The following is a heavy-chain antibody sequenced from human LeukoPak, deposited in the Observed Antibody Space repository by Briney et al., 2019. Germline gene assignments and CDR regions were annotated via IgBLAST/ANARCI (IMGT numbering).Heavy chain of an antibody. CDR1: GYTFTSYG. V-gene: IGHV1-18*01. D-gene: IGHD6-19*01. Sequence: ASVKVSCKASGYTFTSYGISWVRQAPGQGLEWMGWISAYNGNTNYAQKLQGRVTMTTDTSTSTAYKELRSLRSDDTAVYYCARDEQWLAGQFDYWGQGTLVTVSS. CDR3: ARDEQWLAGQFDY. CDR2: ISAYNGNT. J-gene: IGHJ4*02.